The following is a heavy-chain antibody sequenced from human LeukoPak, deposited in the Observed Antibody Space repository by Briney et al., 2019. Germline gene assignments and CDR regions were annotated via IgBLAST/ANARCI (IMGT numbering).Heavy chain of an antibody. V-gene: IGHV3-23*01. CDR2: IGGRGTST. J-gene: IGHJ5*02. Sequence: GKGPEWVSAIGGRGTSTYYADSLGGRFTISRDNSKDMLYLQMNSLKVEDTATYYCGKEGGAWGQGTKVTVSS. D-gene: IGHD3-16*01. CDR3: GKEGGA.